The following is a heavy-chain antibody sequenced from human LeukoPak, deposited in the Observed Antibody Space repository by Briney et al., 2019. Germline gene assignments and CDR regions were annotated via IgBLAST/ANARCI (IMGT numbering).Heavy chain of an antibody. Sequence: PSETLSLTCTVSGGSISSYYWSWIRQPPGKGLEWIGYIYYSGSTNYNPSLKSRVTISVDTSKNQFSLKLSSVTAADTAVYYCAREYYYDSSGYYRWYYYYYMDVWGKGTTVTVSS. V-gene: IGHV4-59*12. CDR1: GGSISSYY. D-gene: IGHD3-22*01. J-gene: IGHJ6*03. CDR2: IYYSGST. CDR3: AREYYYDSSGYYRWYYYYYMDV.